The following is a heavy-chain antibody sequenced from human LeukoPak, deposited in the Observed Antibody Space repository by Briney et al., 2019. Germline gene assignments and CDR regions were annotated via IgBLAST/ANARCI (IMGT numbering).Heavy chain of an antibody. J-gene: IGHJ4*02. D-gene: IGHD3-3*01. CDR1: GYSISSGYY. CDR3: ARCISYYDFWSGYYSGTYFDY. CDR2: IYHSGST. Sequence: SETLSLTCTVSGYSISSGYYWGWIRQPPGKGLEWIGSIYHSGSTYYNPSLKSRVTISVDTSKNQFSLKLSSVTAADTAVYYCARCISYYDFWSGYYSGTYFDYWGQGTLVTVSS. V-gene: IGHV4-38-2*02.